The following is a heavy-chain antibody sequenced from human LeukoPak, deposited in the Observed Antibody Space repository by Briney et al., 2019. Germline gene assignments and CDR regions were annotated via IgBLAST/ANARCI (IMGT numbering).Heavy chain of an antibody. CDR1: EFTLSTHG. D-gene: IGHD6-19*01. J-gene: IGHJ4*01. Sequence: PGGSLRLSCAASEFTLSTHGLSWVRQAPGKRLEWVSTVTSRRGTHYTDSVQGRFITSRGNSENTFVLEMNSLRAEDTAVYYCATTRPYGTTWAGAFEDWGQGTPVTVSS. CDR3: ATTRPYGTTWAGAFED. V-gene: IGHV3-23*01. CDR2: VTSRRGT.